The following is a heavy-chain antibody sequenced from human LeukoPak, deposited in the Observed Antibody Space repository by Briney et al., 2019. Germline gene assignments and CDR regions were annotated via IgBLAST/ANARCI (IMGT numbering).Heavy chain of an antibody. CDR3: AKVVAPSTTRNLDY. V-gene: IGHV3-23*01. D-gene: IGHD2-2*01. CDR2: FGCGRGT. Sequence: GGSLRLSCAASGFTFSTYAMTWVRPAPGTGLEWDSTFGCGRGTYYADSVRGRFTISKDNSKNTLYLQLNSLGAEDTALYYCAKVVAPSTTRNLDYWGQGTLVIVSS. CDR1: GFTFSTYA. J-gene: IGHJ4*02.